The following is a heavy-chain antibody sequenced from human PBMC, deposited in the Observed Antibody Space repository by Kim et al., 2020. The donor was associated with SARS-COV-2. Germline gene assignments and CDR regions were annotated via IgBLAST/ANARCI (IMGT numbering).Heavy chain of an antibody. Sequence: ASVKVSCKASGYAFTSYGMSWVRQAPGQGLEWMAWINTNTGNPTYAQGFTGRFFFSLDTSVSTAYLQISSLKAEDTAVYYCARTRSMDFWGQGTTVTVSS. V-gene: IGHV7-4-1*02. CDR1: GYAFTSYG. CDR3: ARTRSMDF. J-gene: IGHJ6*02. CDR2: INTNTGNP.